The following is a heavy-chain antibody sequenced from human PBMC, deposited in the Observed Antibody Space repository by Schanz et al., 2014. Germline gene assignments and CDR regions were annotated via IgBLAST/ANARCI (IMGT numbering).Heavy chain of an antibody. CDR1: GFSFSDHA. V-gene: IGHV3-72*01. CDR2: VRKKEFSDDTE. Sequence: EVELVESGGGLVQPGGSLRLSCAASGFSFSDHAMDWVLQAAGKGLEWVGRVRKKEFSDDTEEYAASVRGRFTISRDDSKNVVNLQMNGLKTEDTAMYYCVREGSTTPVAGLRSFDWLGRFDYWGQGALVTVSS. CDR3: VREGSTTPVAGLRSFDWLGRFDY. J-gene: IGHJ4*02. D-gene: IGHD3-9*01.